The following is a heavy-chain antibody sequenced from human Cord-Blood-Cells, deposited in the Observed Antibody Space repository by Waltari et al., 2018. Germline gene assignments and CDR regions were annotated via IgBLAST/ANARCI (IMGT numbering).Heavy chain of an antibody. CDR2: ISDDGSNK. V-gene: IGHV3-30*04. CDR3: ATHRGGAVAAEYFQH. Sequence: QVQLVESGGGVVQPGRSLRLSCAASGFTFSSYAMHWVRQAPGKGLEWVAVISDDGSNKYYADSVKGRFTISRDNSKNTLYLQMNSLRAEDTAVYYCATHRGGAVAAEYFQHWGQGTLVTVSS. J-gene: IGHJ1*01. D-gene: IGHD6-19*01. CDR1: GFTFSSYA.